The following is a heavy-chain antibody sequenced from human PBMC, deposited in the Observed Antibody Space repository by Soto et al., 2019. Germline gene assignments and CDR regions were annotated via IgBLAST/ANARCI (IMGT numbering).Heavy chain of an antibody. D-gene: IGHD7-27*01. V-gene: IGHV3-64D*06. Sequence: GGSLRLSCSASGFTFSSYAMHWVRQAPGKGLEYVSAISSNGGSTYYADSVKGRFTISRDNSKNTLYLQMSSLRAEDTAVYYCVKDPLSNLVHVWGIDLRFLSYWGQGTLVTVSS. CDR2: ISSNGGST. CDR1: GFTFSSYA. CDR3: VKDPLSNLVHVWGIDLRFLSY. J-gene: IGHJ4*02.